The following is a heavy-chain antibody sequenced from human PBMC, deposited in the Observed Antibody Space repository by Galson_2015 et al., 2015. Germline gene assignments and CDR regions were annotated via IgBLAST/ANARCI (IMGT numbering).Heavy chain of an antibody. V-gene: IGHV3-33*01. J-gene: IGHJ4*02. CDR1: GFTFSSYG. CDR2: IWYDGSNK. Sequence: SLRLSCAASGFTFSSYGMHWVRQAPGKGLEWVAVIWYDGSNKYYADSVKGRFTISRDNSKNTLYLQMNSLRAEDTAVYYCARGGSVAPTRSYFDYWGQGTLVTVSS. D-gene: IGHD6-19*01. CDR3: ARGGSVAPTRSYFDY.